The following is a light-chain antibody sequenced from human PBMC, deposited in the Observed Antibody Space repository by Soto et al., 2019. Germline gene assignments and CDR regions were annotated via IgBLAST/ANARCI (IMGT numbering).Light chain of an antibody. CDR1: SRDVGYYNY. CDR3: SSYTTSSTQV. Sequence: QSALTQPASVSGSPGQSITISCTGTSRDVGYYNYVSWYQHHPGKVPKLMIYEVSNRPSGVSNRFSGSKSGNTASLAISGLQAEDEDDYYCSSYTTSSTQVFGGGTKLTVL. V-gene: IGLV2-14*01. J-gene: IGLJ3*02. CDR2: EVS.